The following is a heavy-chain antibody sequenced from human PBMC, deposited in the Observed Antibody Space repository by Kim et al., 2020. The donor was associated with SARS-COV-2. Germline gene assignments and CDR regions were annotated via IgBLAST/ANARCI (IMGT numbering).Heavy chain of an antibody. D-gene: IGHD3-10*01. CDR1: GGSISSYY. Sequence: SDTLSLTCTVSGGSISSYYLSWIRQPPGKGLEWIGYIYYSGSTNYTPSLTTRVDISVVTSKNQFSLKLRSVTAADTAEYDVASRAEYYCLGRFSNVDYF. J-gene: IGHJ4*01. V-gene: IGHV4-59*08. CDR2: IYYSGST. CDR3: ASRAEYYCLGRFSNVDYF.